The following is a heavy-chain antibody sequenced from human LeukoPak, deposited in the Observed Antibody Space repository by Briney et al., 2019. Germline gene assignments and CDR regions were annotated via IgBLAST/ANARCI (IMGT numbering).Heavy chain of an antibody. D-gene: IGHD1-26*01. CDR1: GVSISSSISY. CDR3: ARRIVGVIDAFDY. CDR2: IYYSGST. V-gene: IGHV4-39*01. Sequence: SETLSLTCTVSGVSISSSISYWGWIRQPPGKGLEWIATIYYSGSTYYSPSLKSRVTISVDTSKNQFSLKVTSMTAADTAVYYCARRIVGVIDAFDYWGQGALVTVSS. J-gene: IGHJ4*02.